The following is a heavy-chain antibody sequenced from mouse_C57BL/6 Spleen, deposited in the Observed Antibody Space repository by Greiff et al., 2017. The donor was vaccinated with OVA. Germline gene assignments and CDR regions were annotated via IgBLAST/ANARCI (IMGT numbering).Heavy chain of an antibody. D-gene: IGHD1-1*02. Sequence: QVQLKESGAELVKPGASVKMSCKASGYTFTTYPIEWMKQNHGKSLEWIGNFHPYNDDTKYNEKLKGKAILTADKSSSTAYMELRCLSSEDSAVYDCTGGYGAMDYWGQGTSVTVSS. V-gene: IGHV1-47*01. CDR1: GYTFTTYP. CDR3: TGGYGAMDY. CDR2: FHPYNDDT. J-gene: IGHJ4*01.